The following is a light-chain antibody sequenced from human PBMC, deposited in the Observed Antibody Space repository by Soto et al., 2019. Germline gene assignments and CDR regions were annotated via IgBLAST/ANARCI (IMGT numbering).Light chain of an antibody. CDR1: SSDVGGYDY. CDR2: EVS. Sequence: QSALTQPATVSGSPGQPITISCTGTSSDVGGYDYVSWYQQHPGKVPKLIIYEVSIRASGVSNRFSASKSANTASLTISGHQPEDEADYYCSSFTSSGTLFGGGTKLTVL. V-gene: IGLV2-14*01. CDR3: SSFTSSGTL. J-gene: IGLJ3*02.